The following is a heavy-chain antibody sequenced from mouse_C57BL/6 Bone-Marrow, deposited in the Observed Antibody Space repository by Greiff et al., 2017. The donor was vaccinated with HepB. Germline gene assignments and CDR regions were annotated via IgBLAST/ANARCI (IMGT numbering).Heavy chain of an antibody. Sequence: EVKLVESGPELVKPGDSVKISCKASGYSFTGYFMNWVMQSHGKSLEWIGRINPYNGDTFYNQKFKGKATLTVDKSSSTAHMELRSLTSEDSAVYYCAREAYDGYLAWFAYWGQGTLVTVSA. CDR3: AREAYDGYLAWFAY. CDR2: INPYNGDT. D-gene: IGHD2-3*01. CDR1: GYSFTGYF. J-gene: IGHJ3*01. V-gene: IGHV1-20*01.